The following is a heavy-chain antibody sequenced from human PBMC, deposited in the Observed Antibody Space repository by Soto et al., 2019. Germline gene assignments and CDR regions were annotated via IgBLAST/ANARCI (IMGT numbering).Heavy chain of an antibody. D-gene: IGHD3-10*01. V-gene: IGHV3-30*04. Sequence: HVNLVESGGGVVQPGGSLRLSCAASGFSFSGNSMHWGRQAPGKGLEWVALISKDGKNEYYTESVRGRFTISRDNSRNTMYLQMRNLRREDTAVFFCASGVIRGLGRDYWGQGTLVTVSS. CDR2: ISKDGKNE. CDR3: ASGVIRGLGRDY. CDR1: GFSFSGNS. J-gene: IGHJ4*02.